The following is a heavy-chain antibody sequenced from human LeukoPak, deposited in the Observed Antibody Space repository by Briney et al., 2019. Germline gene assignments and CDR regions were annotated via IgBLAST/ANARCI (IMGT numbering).Heavy chain of an antibody. CDR1: GGTFSSYA. J-gene: IGHJ5*02. CDR2: IIPIFGTT. CDR3: AGLDYDYVWGT. Sequence: ASVKVSCKASGGTFSSYAISWVRQAPGQGLEWMGGIIPIFGTTNYAQKFQDRVTITADKSTSTAYMELRSLRSDDTAVYYCAGLDYDYVWGTWGQGTLVTVSS. V-gene: IGHV1-69*06. D-gene: IGHD3-16*01.